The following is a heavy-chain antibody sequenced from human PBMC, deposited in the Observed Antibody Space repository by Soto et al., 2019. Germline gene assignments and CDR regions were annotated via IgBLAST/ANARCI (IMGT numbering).Heavy chain of an antibody. D-gene: IGHD4-17*01. CDR2: IYYSGST. Sequence: QVQLQESGPGLVKPSETLSLTCTVSGGSVSSGTHYWSWIRQPPGKGLEWIGYIYYSGSTKYNLSLKSRVTISVDTSKNQCTLKLSSVTAADTAVYYCARAPHDYGVPDGGMDVWGQGTTVTVSS. CDR3: ARAPHDYGVPDGGMDV. V-gene: IGHV4-61*01. J-gene: IGHJ6*02. CDR1: GGSVSSGTHY.